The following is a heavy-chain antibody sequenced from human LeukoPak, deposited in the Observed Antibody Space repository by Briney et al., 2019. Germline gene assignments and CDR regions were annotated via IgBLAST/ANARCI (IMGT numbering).Heavy chain of an antibody. J-gene: IGHJ4*02. V-gene: IGHV6-1*01. Sequence: SQTLSLTCALSGDSVSSNSAAWNWIRQSPSSGLEWLGRTYYRSKWYNDYAVSVKSRITINPDTSKNQFSLQLNSVTPEDTAVYYCARSRYGDYESYDYWGQGTLVTVSS. CDR2: TYYRSKWYN. D-gene: IGHD4-17*01. CDR3: ARSRYGDYESYDY. CDR1: GDSVSSNSAA.